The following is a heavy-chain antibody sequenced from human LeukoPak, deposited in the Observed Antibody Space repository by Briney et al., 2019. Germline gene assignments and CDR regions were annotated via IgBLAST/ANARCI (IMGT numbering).Heavy chain of an antibody. V-gene: IGHV3-49*03. D-gene: IGHD3-22*01. CDR1: GFTFGEYA. CDR3: TRGQGGYYDLRAYNRDPTFDN. Sequence: GAAFRHYCTDCGFTFGEYALSLSRPSRGRGGESVGFIRSKAHGRQTDHAESVIDRFTVSKDHSKAIAYLQMNRLKTEDTAMYYCTRGQGGYYDLRAYNRDPTFDNWVQGTLVSVSS. CDR2: IRSKAHGRQT. J-gene: IGHJ4*02.